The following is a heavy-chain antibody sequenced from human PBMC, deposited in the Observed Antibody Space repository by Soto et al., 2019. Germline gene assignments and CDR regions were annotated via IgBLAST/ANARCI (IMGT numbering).Heavy chain of an antibody. V-gene: IGHV1-69*13. J-gene: IGHJ2*01. D-gene: IGHD6-19*01. CDR2: IIPIFGTA. CDR3: ARVGAVAGTKNWYFDL. Sequence: GASVKVSCKASGGTFSSYAISWVRQAPGQGLEWMGGIIPIFGTANYAQKFQGRVTITADESTSTAYMELSSLRSEDTAVYYCARVGAVAGTKNWYFDLWGRGTLVTVS. CDR1: GGTFSSYA.